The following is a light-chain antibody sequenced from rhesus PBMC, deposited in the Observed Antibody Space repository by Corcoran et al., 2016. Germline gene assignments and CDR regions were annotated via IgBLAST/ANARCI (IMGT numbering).Light chain of an antibody. CDR1: NSDIGGYNY. Sequence: QAAPTQPRSVSGSPGQTVTISCTGTNSDIGGYNYVSWYQQHPNTAPKFLIYEVTKRPSGVSDRFSASKSGNTASLTISGLQAEDEADYYCASYVGSDTFVFGGGTKLTVL. CDR2: EVT. J-gene: IGLJ6*01. V-gene: IGLV2-32*02. CDR3: ASYVGSDTFV.